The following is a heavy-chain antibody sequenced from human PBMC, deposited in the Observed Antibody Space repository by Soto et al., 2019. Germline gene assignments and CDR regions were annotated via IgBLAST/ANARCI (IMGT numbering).Heavy chain of an antibody. V-gene: IGHV1-18*01. D-gene: IGHD6-19*01. Sequence: QDQLVQSGGEVKKPGASVKVSCKASGYSFTNYGITWVRQAPGQGFEWMGWISAYNGDTNYAQKLQGRVTMTTDASTSTDYLELRSLRSEDTAVYYCARDRGVAPPVAGNTHYYYYMDVWGKGTTVTVSS. J-gene: IGHJ6*03. CDR3: ARDRGVAPPVAGNTHYYYYMDV. CDR2: ISAYNGDT. CDR1: GYSFTNYG.